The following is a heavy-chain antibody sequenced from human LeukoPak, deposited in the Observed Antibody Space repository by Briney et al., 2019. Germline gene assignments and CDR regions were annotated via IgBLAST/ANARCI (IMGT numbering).Heavy chain of an antibody. CDR1: GFTFSSYS. D-gene: IGHD5-18*01. V-gene: IGHV3-48*01. Sequence: PGGSLRLSCAASGFTFSSYSMNWVRQAPGKGLGWVSYISSSSSTIYYADSVKGRFTISRDNAKNSLYLQMNSLRAEDTAVYYCAREGGCSYGTRFDYWGQGTLVTVSS. CDR2: ISSSSSTI. J-gene: IGHJ4*02. CDR3: AREGGCSYGTRFDY.